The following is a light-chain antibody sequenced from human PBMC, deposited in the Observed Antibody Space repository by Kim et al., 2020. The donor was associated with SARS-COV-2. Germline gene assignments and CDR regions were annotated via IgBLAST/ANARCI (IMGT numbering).Light chain of an antibody. CDR1: QNSYRF. Sequence: DIQMTQSPSTLSTSVGDRVTITCRASQNSYRFLAWYQQKPGKAPNLLIYKTSNLNSGVPSRFSGNGSGTEFTHTISSLQPDDFATYYCQQYNSYPYTFGQGTKLEI. J-gene: IGKJ2*01. CDR2: KTS. V-gene: IGKV1-5*03. CDR3: QQYNSYPYT.